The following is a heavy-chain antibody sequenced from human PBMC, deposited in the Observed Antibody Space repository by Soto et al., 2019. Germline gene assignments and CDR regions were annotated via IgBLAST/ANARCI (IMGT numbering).Heavy chain of an antibody. CDR1: GFTFSGSA. J-gene: IGHJ4*02. V-gene: IGHV3-23*01. Sequence: EVQLLESGGDLVQPGRSLRLSCASSGFTFSGSAMSWVRQAPGKGLEWVSVIHGGGNSAYYADSVKGRFTISRDNSKNTLYLQMSSLRGEETDVYYCAKTRGRVTTSWHFDHWGQGTLVNVSS. CDR2: IHGGGNSA. CDR3: AKTRGRVTTSWHFDH. D-gene: IGHD4-17*01.